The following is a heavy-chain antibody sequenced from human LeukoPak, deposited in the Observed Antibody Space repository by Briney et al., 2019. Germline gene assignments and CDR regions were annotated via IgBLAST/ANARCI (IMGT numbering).Heavy chain of an antibody. V-gene: IGHV3-30*18. CDR3: AKDRTAGYDGLVDY. CDR2: ISYDGGNK. Sequence: GGSLRLSCAASGFTLSNYGMHWVRQAPGKGLEWVAVISYDGGNKYYTDSVKGRFTISRDNSKNTLYLQMNSLRAEDTAVYYCAKDRTAGYDGLVDYWGQGTLVTVSS. CDR1: GFTLSNYG. J-gene: IGHJ4*02. D-gene: IGHD5-12*01.